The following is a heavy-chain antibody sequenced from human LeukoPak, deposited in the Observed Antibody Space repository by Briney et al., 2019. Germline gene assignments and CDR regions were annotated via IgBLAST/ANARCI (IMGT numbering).Heavy chain of an antibody. CDR3: ARHLYGDYFFDY. D-gene: IGHD4-17*01. CDR2: ISAYNSNT. Sequence: ASVKVSCKASGYTFNRYAISWVRQAPGQGLEWMGWISAYNSNTNYAQKLQGRVTMTTDTSTTTAYMELRSLRSDDTAVYYCARHLYGDYFFDYWGQGTLVTVSS. J-gene: IGHJ4*02. V-gene: IGHV1-18*01. CDR1: GYTFNRYA.